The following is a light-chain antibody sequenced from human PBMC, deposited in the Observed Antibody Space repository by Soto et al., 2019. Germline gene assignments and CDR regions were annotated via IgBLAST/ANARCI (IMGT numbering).Light chain of an antibody. Sequence: ELVLTPSPGTLSLSPGERATLSCRASQSVSSSRLAWYRQKPGQAPRLLIYGASTRATGTPARFSGSGSGTEFTLTINSLQSEDFAVYYCQQYNNWPRTFGQGTKVDIK. J-gene: IGKJ1*01. CDR3: QQYNNWPRT. V-gene: IGKV3-15*01. CDR1: QSVSSS. CDR2: GAS.